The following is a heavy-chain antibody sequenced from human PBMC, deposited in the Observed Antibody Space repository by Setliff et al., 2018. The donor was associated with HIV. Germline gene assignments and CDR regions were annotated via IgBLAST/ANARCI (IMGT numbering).Heavy chain of an antibody. J-gene: IGHJ4*02. D-gene: IGHD6-19*01. Sequence: PGGSLRLSCAASGFTFGSFAMSWVRQAPGKGLEWVAFIRNDGSNEYYIDSVKGRFTISRDDSKNTVYLQMNSLTAEDTAVYYCAKTSGWTTIDYWGQGTLVTVSS. V-gene: IGHV3-30*02. CDR2: IRNDGSNE. CDR3: AKTSGWTTIDY. CDR1: GFTFGSFA.